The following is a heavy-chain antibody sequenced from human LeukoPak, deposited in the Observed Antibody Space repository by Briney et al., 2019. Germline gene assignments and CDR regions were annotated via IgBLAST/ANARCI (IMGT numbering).Heavy chain of an antibody. D-gene: IGHD4-11*01. V-gene: IGHV3-30*18. CDR1: GFTFSSYG. CDR3: AKEAQFHYYGMDV. J-gene: IGHJ6*02. CDR2: ISYDGSNK. Sequence: GRSLRLSCAASGFTFSSYGMHWVRQALGKGLEWVAVISYDGSNKYYADSVKGRFTISRDNSKSTLYLQMNSLRAEDTAVYYCAKEAQFHYYGMDVWGQGTTVTVSS.